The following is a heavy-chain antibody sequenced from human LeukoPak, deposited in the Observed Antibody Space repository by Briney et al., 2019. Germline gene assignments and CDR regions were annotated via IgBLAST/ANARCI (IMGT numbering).Heavy chain of an antibody. CDR1: GGSFSGYY. J-gene: IGHJ3*02. CDR2: INHSGST. D-gene: IGHD6-6*01. CDR3: ARYVEYSSSSDAFDI. V-gene: IGHV4-34*01. Sequence: SETLSLTCAVYGGSFSGYYWSWIRQPPGKGLEWIGEINHSGSTNYNPSLKSRVTISVDTSKNQFSLKLSSVTAADTAVYYCARYVEYSSSSDAFDIWGQGTMVTVSS.